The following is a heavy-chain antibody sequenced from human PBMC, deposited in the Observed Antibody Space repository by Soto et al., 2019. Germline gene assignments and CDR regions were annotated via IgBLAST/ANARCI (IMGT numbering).Heavy chain of an antibody. CDR2: IYYSGRT. V-gene: IGHV4-59*01. Sequence: QVQLQESGPGLVKPSETLSLTCTVSGGSISSYYWSWIRQPPGKGLEWIGYIYYSGRTNYNPSLNSRVTISVDTSKNQFSLKLSSVTAADTAVYYSARSWGYYFDYWGQGTLVTVSS. J-gene: IGHJ4*02. D-gene: IGHD3-16*01. CDR3: ARSWGYYFDY. CDR1: GGSISSYY.